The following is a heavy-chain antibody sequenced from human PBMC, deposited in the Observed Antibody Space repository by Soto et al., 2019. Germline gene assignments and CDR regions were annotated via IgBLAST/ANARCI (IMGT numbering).Heavy chain of an antibody. CDR1: GFTFSSYG. J-gene: IGHJ6*02. D-gene: IGHD2-2*01. CDR3: AKDLSNVVVPAAYHGMDV. V-gene: IGHV3-30*18. Sequence: PGGSLRLSCAASGFTFSSYGMHWVRQAPGKGLEWVVFISYVGINKYYADSVKGRFTISRDNSKNMLYLKMNSLRAEDTALFYCAKDLSNVVVPAAYHGMDVWGQGTTVTVSS. CDR2: ISYVGINK.